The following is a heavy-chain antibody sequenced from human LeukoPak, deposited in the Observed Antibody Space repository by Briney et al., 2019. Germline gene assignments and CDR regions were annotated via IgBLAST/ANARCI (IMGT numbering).Heavy chain of an antibody. J-gene: IGHJ1*01. CDR1: GYTFTSYA. CDR2: INTNTGNP. V-gene: IGHV7-4-1*02. CDR3: ARVSLAYCGGDCSKPPAEYFQH. Sequence: ASVKVSCKASGYTFTSYAMNWVRQAPGQGLEWMGWINTNTGNPTYAQGFTGRFVFSLDTSVSTAYLQISSLKAEDTAVYYCARVSLAYCGGDCSKPPAEYFQHWGQGTLVTVSS. D-gene: IGHD2-21*02.